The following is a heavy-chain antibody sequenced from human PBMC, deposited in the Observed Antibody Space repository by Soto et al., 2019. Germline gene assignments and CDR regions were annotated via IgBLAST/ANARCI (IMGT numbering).Heavy chain of an antibody. V-gene: IGHV1-46*01. J-gene: IGHJ4*02. D-gene: IGHD5-18*01. CDR3: ATSVNSAIAFDY. CDR1: GYTFTHYY. Sequence: QVQLVQSGAEVKKPGASVKVSCKASGYTFTHYYIHWVRQAPGQGLEWMGIINPNGGSTTYAQKFRAGFTMTRDTATSTVYMELSSLRSEDSAVYYCATSVNSAIAFDYWGQGTLVTVSS. CDR2: INPNGGST.